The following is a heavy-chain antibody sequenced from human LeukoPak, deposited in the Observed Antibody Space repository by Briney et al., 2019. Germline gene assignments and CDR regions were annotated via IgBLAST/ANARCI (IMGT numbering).Heavy chain of an antibody. CDR3: ARVLPYDFWSGYYSGYYYGMDV. V-gene: IGHV3-74*01. J-gene: IGHJ6*02. Sequence: GRSLRLSCAASGFTFSSYWMHWVRQAPGKGLVWVSRINSDGSSTSYADSVKGRFTISRDNAKNTLYLQMNSLRAEDTAVYYCARVLPYDFWSGYYSGYYYGMDVWGQGTTVTVSS. CDR2: INSDGSST. D-gene: IGHD3-3*01. CDR1: GFTFSSYW.